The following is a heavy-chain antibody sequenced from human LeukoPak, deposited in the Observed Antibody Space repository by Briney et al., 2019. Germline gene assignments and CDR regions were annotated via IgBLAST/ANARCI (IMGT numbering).Heavy chain of an antibody. J-gene: IGHJ4*02. V-gene: IGHV1-8*03. CDR3: ATSGVSYSSSWYYFDY. CDR2: MNPNSGNT. Sequence: ASVKVSCKASGYTFTSYDINWVRQATGQGLEWMGWMNPNSGNTGYAQKFQGRVTITRNTSISTAYMELSSLRSEDTAVYYCATSGVSYSSSWYYFDYWGQGTLVTVSS. D-gene: IGHD6-13*01. CDR1: GYTFTSYD.